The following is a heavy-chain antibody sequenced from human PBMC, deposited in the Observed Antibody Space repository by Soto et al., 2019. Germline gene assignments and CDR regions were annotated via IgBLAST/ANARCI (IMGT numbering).Heavy chain of an antibody. Sequence: SETLSLTCTVSGGSISSSSYYWGWIRQPPGKGLEWIGSIYYSGSTYYNPSLKSRVTISVDTSKNQFSLKLSSVTAADTAVYYCARLRIRGVSIHWGQGTLVTVSS. J-gene: IGHJ4*02. V-gene: IGHV4-39*01. CDR3: ARLRIRGVSIH. CDR2: IYYSGST. D-gene: IGHD3-10*01. CDR1: GGSISSSSYY.